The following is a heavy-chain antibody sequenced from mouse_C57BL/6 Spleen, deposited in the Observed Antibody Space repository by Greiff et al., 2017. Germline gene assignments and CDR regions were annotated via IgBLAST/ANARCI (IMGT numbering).Heavy chain of an antibody. CDR1: GYAFSSSW. J-gene: IGHJ3*01. CDR3: ARGPGAY. D-gene: IGHD4-1*01. CDR2: IYPGDGDT. V-gene: IGHV1-82*01. Sequence: LQESGPELVKPGASVKISCKASGYAFSSSWMNWVKQRPGKGLEWIGRIYPGDGDTNYNGKFKGKATLTADKSSSTAYMQLSSLTSEDSAVYFCARGPGAYWGQGTLVTVSA.